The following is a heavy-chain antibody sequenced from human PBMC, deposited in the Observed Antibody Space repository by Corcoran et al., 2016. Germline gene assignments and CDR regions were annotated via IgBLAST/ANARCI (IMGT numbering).Heavy chain of an antibody. Sequence: QVQLVESGGGVVQPGRSLRLSCAASGFTFSSYGMHWVRQAPGKGLEWVAYIWYGRSNIYYADSVKGRFTISRDNSKNTLYLQMNSLRAEDTAVYYCARAEECYGSGTFDYWGQGTLVTVSS. V-gene: IGHV3-33*01. D-gene: IGHD3-10*01. CDR3: ARAEECYGSGTFDY. CDR2: IWYGRSNI. J-gene: IGHJ4*02. CDR1: GFTFSSYG.